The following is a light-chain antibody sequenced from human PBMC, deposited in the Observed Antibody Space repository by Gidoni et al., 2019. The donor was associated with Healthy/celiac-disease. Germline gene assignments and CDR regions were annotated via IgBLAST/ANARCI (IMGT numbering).Light chain of an antibody. CDR1: QSISSW. CDR2: DAS. V-gene: IGKV1-5*01. J-gene: IGKJ1*01. CDR3: QQYNSYLWT. Sequence: DIQMTQSPSTLSVSVGDRVTITCRASQSISSWLAWYQQKPGKAPKLLIYDASSLESGVPSRFSGSGSGTEFTLTISSLQPDDFATYYRQQYNSYLWTFGQGTKVEIK.